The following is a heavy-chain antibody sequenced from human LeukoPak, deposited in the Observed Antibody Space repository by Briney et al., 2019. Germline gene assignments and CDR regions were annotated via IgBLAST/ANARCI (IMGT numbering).Heavy chain of an antibody. J-gene: IGHJ6*02. V-gene: IGHV3-11*01. CDR3: ARDTPYCSSTSCPEAYYYYGMDV. CDR1: GFTFSDYY. Sequence: GGSLRLSCAASGFTFSDYYMSWIRQAPGKGLEWVSYISSSGSTIYYAGSVKGRFTISRDNAKNSLYLQMNSLRAEDTAVYYCARDTPYCSSTSCPEAYYYYGMDVWGQGTTVTVSS. D-gene: IGHD2-2*01. CDR2: ISSSGSTI.